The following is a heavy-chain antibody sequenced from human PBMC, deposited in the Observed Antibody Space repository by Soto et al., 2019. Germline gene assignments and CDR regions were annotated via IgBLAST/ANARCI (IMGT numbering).Heavy chain of an antibody. D-gene: IGHD6-6*01. J-gene: IGHJ4*02. CDR3: AILSN. V-gene: IGHV3-53*01. Sequence: GSLRLSCAASGFTVSSNYMNWVRQAPGKGLEWLSIIYSDGTTYYADSVKGRFTISRDNFKNTLYLQMNNLRAEDTAVYYCAILSNWGQGTLVTVSS. CDR2: IYSDGTT. CDR1: GFTVSSNY.